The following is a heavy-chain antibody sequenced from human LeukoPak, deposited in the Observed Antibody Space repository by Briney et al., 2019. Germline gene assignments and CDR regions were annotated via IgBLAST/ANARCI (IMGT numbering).Heavy chain of an antibody. D-gene: IGHD6-19*01. Sequence: GGSLRLSCAASGFTFSSYAMSWIRQAPGKGLEWVSAISVSGGSTYYADSVKGRFTISRDNSKNTLYLQMNSLRAEDTAVYYCATLGIVAGLGYDYWGQGTLVTVSS. CDR3: ATLGIVAGLGYDY. V-gene: IGHV3-23*01. J-gene: IGHJ4*02. CDR2: ISVSGGST. CDR1: GFTFSSYA.